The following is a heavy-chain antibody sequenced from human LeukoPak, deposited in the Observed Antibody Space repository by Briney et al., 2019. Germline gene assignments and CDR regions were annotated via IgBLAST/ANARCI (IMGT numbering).Heavy chain of an antibody. V-gene: IGHV4-59*01. CDR2: VYYSGSA. CDR1: GDSISSYQ. J-gene: IGHJ4*02. CDR3: ARVGVDYSGNIIKYFYVY. D-gene: IGHD4-23*01. Sequence: SETLSLTCTVSGDSISSYQWSWIRQPPGKELEWIGNVYYSGSANYNPSLKSRLIISVDTSKNQISLKLGPVIAADTAVYYCARVGVDYSGNIIKYFYVYWGPGKLVTVSS.